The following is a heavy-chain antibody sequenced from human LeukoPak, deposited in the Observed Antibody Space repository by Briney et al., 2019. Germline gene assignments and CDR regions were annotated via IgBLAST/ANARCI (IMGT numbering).Heavy chain of an antibody. J-gene: IGHJ6*03. CDR2: INPNSGGT. CDR3: ARVFQDTAMVYYYYYYMDV. D-gene: IGHD5-18*01. Sequence: GASVKVSCKASGYTFTGYYMHWVRQAPGQGLEWMGWINPNSGGTNYAQKFQGRVTMTRDTSISTAYMELSRLRSDDTAVYYCARVFQDTAMVYYYYYYMDVWGKGTTVTVSS. CDR1: GYTFTGYY. V-gene: IGHV1-2*02.